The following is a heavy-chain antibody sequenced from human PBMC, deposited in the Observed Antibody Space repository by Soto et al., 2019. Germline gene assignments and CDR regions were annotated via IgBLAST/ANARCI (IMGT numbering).Heavy chain of an antibody. V-gene: IGHV4-39*01. CDR3: ARRVMVRGGTNYYYYYMYV. CDR2: IYYTGST. Sequence: QRKLQESGPGLVKPSETLSLTCTVSGGSISSSSYYWGWIRQPPGKGLEWIGSIYYTGSTYYNPSLKSRVTISVDTSKNQFSLKLSSVTAADTAVYYCARRVMVRGGTNYYYYYMYVWGKGTTVTVSS. D-gene: IGHD3-10*01. J-gene: IGHJ6*03. CDR1: GGSISSSSYY.